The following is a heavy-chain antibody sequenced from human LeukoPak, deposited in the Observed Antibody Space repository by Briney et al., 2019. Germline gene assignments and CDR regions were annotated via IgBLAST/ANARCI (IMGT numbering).Heavy chain of an antibody. CDR1: GFTFSSYA. Sequence: GGSLRLSCAASGFTFSSYAMSWVRQAPGKGLEWVSAISGSGGSTYYADSVKGRFTISRDNSKNTLYLQMNSLRAEDTAVYYCAKFPTRDYDSPPNYWGQGTLVTVSS. D-gene: IGHD3-22*01. J-gene: IGHJ4*02. V-gene: IGHV3-23*01. CDR3: AKFPTRDYDSPPNY. CDR2: ISGSGGST.